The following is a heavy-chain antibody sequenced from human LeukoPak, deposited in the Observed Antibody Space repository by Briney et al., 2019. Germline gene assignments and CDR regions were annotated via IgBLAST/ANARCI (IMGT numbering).Heavy chain of an antibody. D-gene: IGHD3-16*01. CDR2: IYYSGST. Sequence: SETLSLTCTVSGGSISSSSYYWGWIRQPPGKGLEWIGSIYYSGSTYYNPSLKSRVTISVDTSKNQFSLKLSSVTAADTAVYYCTTSMMTFGGVIAHWGQGTLVTVSS. J-gene: IGHJ5*02. CDR1: GGSISSSSYY. V-gene: IGHV4-39*07. CDR3: TTSMMTFGGVIAH.